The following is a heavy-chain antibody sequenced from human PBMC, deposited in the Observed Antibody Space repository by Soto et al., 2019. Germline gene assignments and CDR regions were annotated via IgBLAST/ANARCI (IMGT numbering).Heavy chain of an antibody. J-gene: IGHJ6*03. V-gene: IGHV4-34*01. CDR2: INHSGTA. D-gene: IGHD3-9*01. CDR3: ASYHFLDLWTGSRHYMDV. CDR1: GGSLSGYY. Sequence: SETLSLTCAVYGGSLSGYYWSWLRQSPGKGLEWIGEINHSGTANYNPSLKTRVTISADASKHQFSLRLTSVTAADSATYYCASYHFLDLWTGSRHYMDVWSRGTPVTVSS.